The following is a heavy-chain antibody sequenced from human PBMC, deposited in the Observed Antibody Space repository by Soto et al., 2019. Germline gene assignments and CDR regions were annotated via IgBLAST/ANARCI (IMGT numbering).Heavy chain of an antibody. D-gene: IGHD3-22*01. CDR3: ARDTYDTNGYPLEY. V-gene: IGHV1-18*01. J-gene: IGHJ4*02. Sequence: ASVKVSCKASGYGISWVRQAPGQGLEWMGWISTFHGNTNYAQKFQGSVTMTTDTSTSTAYMELRSLTSDDTAIYYCARDTYDTNGYPLEYWGQGTLVNVS. CDR2: ISTFHGNT. CDR1: GYG.